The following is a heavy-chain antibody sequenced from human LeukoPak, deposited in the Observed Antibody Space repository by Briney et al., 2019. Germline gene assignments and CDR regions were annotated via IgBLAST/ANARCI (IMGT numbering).Heavy chain of an antibody. CDR3: ARDGDSSGYYYY. D-gene: IGHD3-22*01. CDR1: GYTFTGYY. Sequence: ASVKVSCKASGYTFTGYYMHWVRQAPGQGLEWMGWINPNSGGTNYAQKFQGRVTMTRDTSISTAYMELSRLRSDDTVVYYCARDGDSSGYYYYWGQGTLVTVSS. V-gene: IGHV1-2*02. CDR2: INPNSGGT. J-gene: IGHJ4*02.